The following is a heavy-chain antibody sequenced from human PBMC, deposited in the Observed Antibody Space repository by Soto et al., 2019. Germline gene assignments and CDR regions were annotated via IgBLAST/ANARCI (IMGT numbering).Heavy chain of an antibody. CDR1: GFTFSNAW. D-gene: IGHD2-8*01. CDR2: IKSKTDGGTT. Sequence: PGGSLRLSCAASGFTFSNAWMSWVRQAPGEGLEWVGRIKSKTDGGTTDYAAPVKGRFTISRDDSKNTLYLQMNCLRAEDTAVYYCARTPDCTNGVCSAGFDYWGQGTLVTVSS. V-gene: IGHV3-15*01. J-gene: IGHJ4*02. CDR3: ARTPDCTNGVCSAGFDY.